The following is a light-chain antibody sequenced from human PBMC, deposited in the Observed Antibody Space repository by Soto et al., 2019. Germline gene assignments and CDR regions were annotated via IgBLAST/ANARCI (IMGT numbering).Light chain of an antibody. CDR1: QTISSH. CDR3: HQYDDCPIT. V-gene: IGKV3-15*01. J-gene: IGKJ5*01. Sequence: EVVLSHSPATLSVSKEERVTLSYRASQTISSHLAWFQHKPGQAPRLLIYGASTRATGIPARFSGSGSGAEFTLTICSLQSEDSAVYFCHQYDDCPITFGQGTRLQIK. CDR2: GAS.